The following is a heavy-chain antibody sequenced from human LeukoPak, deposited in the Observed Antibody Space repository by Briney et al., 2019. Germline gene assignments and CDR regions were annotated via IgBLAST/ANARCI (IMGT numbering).Heavy chain of an antibody. CDR2: ISFDGSNK. Sequence: QAGGSLRLSCAASGFTFSSYAMHWVRQAPGKGLEWVTIISFDGSNKYYADSVKGRFTISRDNSKNTLYLEMNSLKVEDTAIYYCARSFSSRFSSPRRPYYFDYWGQGTLVTVSS. D-gene: IGHD6-13*01. J-gene: IGHJ4*02. CDR3: ARSFSSRFSSPRRPYYFDY. V-gene: IGHV3-30*04. CDR1: GFTFSSYA.